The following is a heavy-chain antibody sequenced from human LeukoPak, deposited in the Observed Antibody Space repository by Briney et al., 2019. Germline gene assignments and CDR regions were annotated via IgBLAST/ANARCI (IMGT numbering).Heavy chain of an antibody. D-gene: IGHD3-22*01. CDR1: GGTSSSYA. V-gene: IGHV1-69*01. Sequence: SVKVSCKASGGTSSSYAISWVRQAPGQGLEWMGGIIPIFGTANYAQKFQGRVTITADGSTSTAYMELSGLRSEDTAVYYCATGEGYYDSSGYYPLYGMDVWGQGTTVTVPS. J-gene: IGHJ6*02. CDR3: ATGEGYYDSSGYYPLYGMDV. CDR2: IIPIFGTA.